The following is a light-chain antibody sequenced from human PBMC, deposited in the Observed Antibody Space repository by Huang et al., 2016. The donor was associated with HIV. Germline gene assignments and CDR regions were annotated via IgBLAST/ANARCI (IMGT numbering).Light chain of an antibody. CDR3: QQRSNWPPTT. CDR1: QSISRY. Sequence: EVVLTQSPATLYLSPGERATLSCRASQSISRYLSWYKHKPGQAPRLLMYDASNRATGIPARFSGSGSGTDFTLTISSLEPEDFAVYYCQQRSNWPPTTFGQGTKVEIK. V-gene: IGKV3-11*01. J-gene: IGKJ1*01. CDR2: DAS.